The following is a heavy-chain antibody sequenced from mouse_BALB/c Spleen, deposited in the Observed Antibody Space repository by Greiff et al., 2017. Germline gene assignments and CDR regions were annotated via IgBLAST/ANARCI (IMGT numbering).Heavy chain of an antibody. J-gene: IGHJ2*01. D-gene: IGHD1-2*01. CDR2: ISNGGGST. Sequence: DVQLVESGGGLVQPGGSLKLSCAASGFTFSSYTMSWVRQTPEKRLEWVAYISNGGGSTYYPDTVKGRFTISRDNAKNTLYLQMSSLKSEDTAMYCCTRLGVPLLRPCFDYWGQGTTLTVSS. CDR3: TRLGVPLLRPCFDY. V-gene: IGHV5-12-2*01. CDR1: GFTFSSYT.